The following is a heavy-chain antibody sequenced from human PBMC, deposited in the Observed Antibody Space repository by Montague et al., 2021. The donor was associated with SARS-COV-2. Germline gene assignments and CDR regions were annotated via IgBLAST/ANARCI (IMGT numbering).Heavy chain of an antibody. V-gene: IGHV3-74*01. CDR1: GFTFSSYW. D-gene: IGHD3-16*01. CDR2: VKGDGSRI. J-gene: IGHJ6*02. Sequence: SLRLSCAASGFTFSSYWMHWVRQAPETGLVWVSRVKGDGSRISYADSVKGRFTISRDNAKNTLYLQMNSLRAEDTAVYFCARGYFPVGGSENWGSYGMDVWGQGTTVTVSS. CDR3: ARGYFPVGGSENWGSYGMDV.